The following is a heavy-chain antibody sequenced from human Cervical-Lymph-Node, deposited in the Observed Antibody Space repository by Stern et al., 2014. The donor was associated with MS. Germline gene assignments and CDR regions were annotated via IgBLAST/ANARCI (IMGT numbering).Heavy chain of an antibody. CDR2: LSSRSCII. CDR3: ARDQGGKYYDSSGYYSDAFDI. Sequence: EVQLVESGGGLVKPGGSLRLSCAASGFPFSSYSMNWVRQAPGKGLAWGSSLSSRSCIIYYADSVKGRFTISRDNAKNSLYLQMNSLRAEDTAVYYCARDQGGKYYDSSGYYSDAFDIWGQGTMVTVSS. V-gene: IGHV3-21*01. CDR1: GFPFSSYS. J-gene: IGHJ3*02. D-gene: IGHD3-22*01.